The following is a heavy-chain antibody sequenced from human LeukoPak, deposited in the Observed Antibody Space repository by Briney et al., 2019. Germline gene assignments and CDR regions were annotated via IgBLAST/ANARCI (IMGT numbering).Heavy chain of an antibody. CDR2: VNASGGNT. Sequence: GGSLRLSCAASGFTFSTYWMHWVRQAPGKGLVWVSTVNASGGNTYYAESVRGRFTISRDNSKDTLYLQLNSLTAEDTAIYYCAKPISGGLAVSADWFDPWGQGTLVAVSS. D-gene: IGHD6-19*01. J-gene: IGHJ5*02. CDR3: AKPISGGLAVSADWFDP. V-gene: IGHV3-23*01. CDR1: GFTFSTYW.